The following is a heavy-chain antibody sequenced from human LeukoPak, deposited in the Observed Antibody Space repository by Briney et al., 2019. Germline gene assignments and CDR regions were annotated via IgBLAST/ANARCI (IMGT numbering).Heavy chain of an antibody. CDR2: IYQSGTT. CDR3: ASDTAMATGVFDI. D-gene: IGHD5-18*01. CDR1: GYSISSGYY. V-gene: IGHV4-38-2*01. J-gene: IGHJ3*02. Sequence: SETLSLTCAVSGYSISSGYYWGWIRQPPGKGLEWIGSIYQSGTTYFNPSLKSRVTISVDTSKNQFSLKLSSVTAADTAVYYCASDTAMATGVFDIWGQGKMVTVSS.